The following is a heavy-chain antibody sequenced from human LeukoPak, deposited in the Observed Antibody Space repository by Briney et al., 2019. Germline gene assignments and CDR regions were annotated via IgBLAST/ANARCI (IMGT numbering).Heavy chain of an antibody. V-gene: IGHV3-9*03. D-gene: IGHD6-13*01. CDR3: AKGIAGHYYYYMDV. CDR1: GFTFSSYA. J-gene: IGHJ6*03. CDR2: ISWNSGSI. Sequence: GGSLRLSCAASGFTFSSYAMHWVRQAPGKGLEWVSGISWNSGSIGYADSVKGRFTISRDNAKNSLYLQMNSLRAEDMALYYCAKGIAGHYYYYMDVWGKGTTVTVSS.